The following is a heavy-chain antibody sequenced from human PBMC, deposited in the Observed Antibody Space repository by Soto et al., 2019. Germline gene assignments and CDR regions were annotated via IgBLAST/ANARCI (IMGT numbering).Heavy chain of an antibody. J-gene: IGHJ3*02. CDR1: GGSISSGGYS. CDR3: PRRGAKVTDAFDI. Sequence: PSETLSLTCAVSGGSISSGGYSWSWIRQPPGKGLEWIGYIYHSGSTYYNPSLKSRVTISVDRSKNQFSLKLSSVTAADTAVYYCPRRGAKVTDAFDIWGQGTMVTVSS. CDR2: IYHSGST. D-gene: IGHD4-17*01. V-gene: IGHV4-30-2*01.